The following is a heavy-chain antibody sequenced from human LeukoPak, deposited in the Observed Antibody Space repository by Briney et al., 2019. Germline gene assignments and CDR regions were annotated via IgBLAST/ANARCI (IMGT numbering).Heavy chain of an antibody. V-gene: IGHV1-69*04. D-gene: IGHD6-13*01. Sequence: ASVKVSCKASGGTFSSYAISWVRQAPGQGLEWMGRIIPILGIANYAQKFQGRVTITADKSTSTAYMELSSLRSEDTAVYYCAGQQLEYYYYYGMDVRGQGTTVTVSS. CDR3: AGQQLEYYYYYGMDV. CDR1: GGTFSSYA. CDR2: IIPILGIA. J-gene: IGHJ6*02.